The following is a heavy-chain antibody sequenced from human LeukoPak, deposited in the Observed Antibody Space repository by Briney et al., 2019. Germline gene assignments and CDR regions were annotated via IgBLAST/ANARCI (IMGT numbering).Heavy chain of an antibody. D-gene: IGHD2-21*02. CDR1: GFTVSSNY. CDR3: ARDVGACGGDCYSHFQH. J-gene: IGHJ1*01. Sequence: GGSLRLSCAASGFTVSSNYMSWVRQAPGKGLEWVSVIYSGGSTYYADSVKGRFTISRDNSKNTLYLQMNSLRAEDTAVYYCARDVGACGGDCYSHFQHWGQGTLVTVSS. CDR2: IYSGGST. V-gene: IGHV3-53*01.